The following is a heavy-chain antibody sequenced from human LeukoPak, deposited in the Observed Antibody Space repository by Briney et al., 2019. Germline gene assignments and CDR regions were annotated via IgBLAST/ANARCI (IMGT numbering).Heavy chain of an antibody. D-gene: IGHD6-13*01. Sequence: GASVKVSCKASGGTFSSYAISWVRQAPGQGLEWMGGIIPIFGTANYAQKFQGRVTITADKSTSTAYMELSSLRSEDTAVYYCARDSAAGIETGGFDYWGQGTLVTVSS. CDR2: IIPIFGTA. CDR3: ARDSAAGIETGGFDY. CDR1: GGTFSSYA. V-gene: IGHV1-69*06. J-gene: IGHJ4*02.